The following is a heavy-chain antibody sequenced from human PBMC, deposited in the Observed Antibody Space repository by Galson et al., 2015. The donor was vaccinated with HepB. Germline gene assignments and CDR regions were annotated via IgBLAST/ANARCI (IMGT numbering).Heavy chain of an antibody. D-gene: IGHD1-1*01. J-gene: IGHJ3*02. V-gene: IGHV1-69-2*01. Sequence: VKVSCKVSGYTFTDFYIHWVQQAPGKGLEWMGLVDPEHGETIYAETFQGRVAITADTSTDTAYMELSSLRSEDTAVYYCATGISAGTTYSDAFDIWGQGTMVTVSS. CDR1: GYTFTDFY. CDR2: VDPEHGET. CDR3: ATGISAGTTYSDAFDI.